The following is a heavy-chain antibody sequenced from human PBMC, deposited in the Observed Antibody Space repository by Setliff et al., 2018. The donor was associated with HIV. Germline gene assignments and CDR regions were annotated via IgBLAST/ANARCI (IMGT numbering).Heavy chain of an antibody. D-gene: IGHD3-22*01. CDR1: GYTITSHG. Sequence: ASVKVSCKASGYTITSHGISWVRQAPGQGREWMGWSSAYKGNTNYAQKLQGRVTMTTDTSTSTAYMERRSLRSDDTAVYYCASGPLVYYDSPGAFDIWGQGTMVTVSS. CDR3: ASGPLVYYDSPGAFDI. V-gene: IGHV1-18*01. CDR2: SSAYKGNT. J-gene: IGHJ3*02.